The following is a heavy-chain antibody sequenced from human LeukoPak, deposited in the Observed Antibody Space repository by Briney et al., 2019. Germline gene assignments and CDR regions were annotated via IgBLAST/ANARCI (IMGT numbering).Heavy chain of an antibody. Sequence: PGGSLRLSCAASGFTFSDYYMSWIRQAPGKGLEWVSYISSSGSTIYYADSVKGRFTISRDNAKNSLYLQMNSLRAEDTAVYYCARFPVRGESPMDYWGQGTLVTVSS. D-gene: IGHD3-16*01. CDR2: ISSSGSTI. CDR1: GFTFSDYY. CDR3: ARFPVRGESPMDY. V-gene: IGHV3-11*01. J-gene: IGHJ4*02.